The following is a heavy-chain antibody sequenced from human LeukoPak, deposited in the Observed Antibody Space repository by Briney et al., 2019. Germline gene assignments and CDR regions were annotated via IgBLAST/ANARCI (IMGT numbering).Heavy chain of an antibody. V-gene: IGHV4-39*01. CDR3: ARHTQAGYFDWLSPDY. CDR1: GGSISSYY. Sequence: SETLSLTCTVSGGSISSYYWSWIRQPPGKGLEWIGSIYYSGSTYYNPSLKSRVTISVDTSKNQFSLKLSSVTAADAAVYYCARHTQAGYFDWLSPDYWGQGTLVTVSS. CDR2: IYYSGST. J-gene: IGHJ4*02. D-gene: IGHD3-9*01.